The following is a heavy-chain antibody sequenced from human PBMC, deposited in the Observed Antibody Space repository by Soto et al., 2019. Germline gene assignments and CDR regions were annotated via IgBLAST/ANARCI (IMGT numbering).Heavy chain of an antibody. Sequence: PSETLSLTCTVSGGSISSGGYYCSWIRQHPGKGLEWIGYIYYSGSTYYNPSLKSRVTISVDTSKNQFSLKLSSVTAADTAVYYCARDCSGGSCDSHGMDVWCQGTTVTVSS. CDR2: IYYSGST. V-gene: IGHV4-31*03. J-gene: IGHJ6*02. CDR3: ARDCSGGSCDSHGMDV. CDR1: GGSISSGGYY. D-gene: IGHD2-15*01.